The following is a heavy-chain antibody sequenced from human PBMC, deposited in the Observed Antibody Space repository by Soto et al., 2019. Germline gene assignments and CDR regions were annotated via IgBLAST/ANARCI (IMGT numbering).Heavy chain of an antibody. CDR2: ISASGGST. V-gene: IGHV3-23*01. Sequence: GRSLRLSCAASGFRFSTYAMSWVRQAPGKGLEWVSGISASGGSTYYADAVKGRFNISRDNSKDTLHLQMNSLRDEDSAVYYCAKDWKTGSGWYWDYWGQGTLVTVSS. J-gene: IGHJ4*02. CDR3: AKDWKTGSGWYWDY. CDR1: GFRFSTYA. D-gene: IGHD6-19*01.